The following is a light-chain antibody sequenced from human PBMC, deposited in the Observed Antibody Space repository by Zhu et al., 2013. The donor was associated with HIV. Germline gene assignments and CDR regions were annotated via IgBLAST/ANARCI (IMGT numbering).Light chain of an antibody. CDR3: QQSYSTPLT. CDR2: AAS. Sequence: DIQMTQSPSSVSASVGDRVSISCRASQDIGPWLAWYQQKPGKAPQLLIYAASSLQSGVPSRFSGSGSGTDFTLTISSLQPEDFATYYCQQSYSTPLTFGGGTKVEI. J-gene: IGKJ4*01. V-gene: IGKV1-12*01. CDR1: QDIGPW.